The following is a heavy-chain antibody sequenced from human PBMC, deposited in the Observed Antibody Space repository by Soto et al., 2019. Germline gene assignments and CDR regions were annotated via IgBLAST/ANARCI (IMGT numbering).Heavy chain of an antibody. D-gene: IGHD1-20*01. V-gene: IGHV3-23*01. CDR1: GFTFSSYA. Sequence: GSLRLSCAASGFTFSSYAMSWVRQAPGTGLEWVSAISGSGGSTYYADSVKGRFTISRDNSKNTLYLQMNSLRAEDTAVYYCATDRHITAGYNWFDPWGQGTLVTVSS. CDR2: ISGSGGST. J-gene: IGHJ5*02. CDR3: ATDRHITAGYNWFDP.